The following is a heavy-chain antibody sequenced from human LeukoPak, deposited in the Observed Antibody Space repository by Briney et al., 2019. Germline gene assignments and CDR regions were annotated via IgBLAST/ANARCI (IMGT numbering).Heavy chain of an antibody. CDR2: INPNSGGT. CDR1: GYIFTGYY. Sequence: ASVKVSCKASGYIFTGYYIHWVRQAPGQRLEWMGRINPNSGGTNYAQKFQGRVAMTRDTSISTAYMELSNLKSDDTAVYYCARDRGSGLDAFDIWGQGTMVTVSS. V-gene: IGHV1-2*06. CDR3: ARDRGSGLDAFDI. J-gene: IGHJ3*02. D-gene: IGHD2-15*01.